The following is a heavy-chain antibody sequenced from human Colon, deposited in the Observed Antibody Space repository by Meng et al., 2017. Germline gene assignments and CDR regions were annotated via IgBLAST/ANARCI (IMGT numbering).Heavy chain of an antibody. Sequence: ASVKVSCKASGHTFSRSGVNWVRQAPGQGLEWMVWISAYNGNTKYAQTLQGRVTLTIDASTSTAYMDLRSLISDDTAVYYCARGEWFGEFDYWGQGTLVTVSS. J-gene: IGHJ4*02. CDR1: GHTFSRSG. V-gene: IGHV1-18*01. CDR3: ARGEWFGEFDY. D-gene: IGHD3-10*01. CDR2: ISAYNGNT.